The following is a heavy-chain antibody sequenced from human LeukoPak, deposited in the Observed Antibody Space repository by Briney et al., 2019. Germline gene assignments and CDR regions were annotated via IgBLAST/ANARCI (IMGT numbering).Heavy chain of an antibody. J-gene: IGHJ4*02. CDR1: GGSITSHY. D-gene: IGHD6-13*01. V-gene: IGHV4-59*11. CDR3: ARDTYSSSWFDY. CDR2: IYYSGNT. Sequence: KPSETLSLTCTVSGGSITSHYWSWIRQPPGKGLEWIGYIYYSGNTNYNPSLKSRVTISVDTSKNQFSLKLSSVTAADTAVYYCARDTYSSSWFDYWGQGTLVTVSS.